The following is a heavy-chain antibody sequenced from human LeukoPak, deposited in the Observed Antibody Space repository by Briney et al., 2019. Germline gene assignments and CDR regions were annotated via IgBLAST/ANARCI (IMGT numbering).Heavy chain of an antibody. CDR2: MNPNSGNT. J-gene: IGHJ2*01. Sequence: ASVKVSCKASGGTFSSYAINWVRQATGQGLEWMGWMNPNSGNTGYAQKFQGRVTITRNTSISTAYMELSSLRSEDTAVHYCARHSTEQFDLWGRGTLVTVSS. CDR3: ARHSTEQFDL. V-gene: IGHV1-8*03. CDR1: GGTFSSYA. D-gene: IGHD1/OR15-1a*01.